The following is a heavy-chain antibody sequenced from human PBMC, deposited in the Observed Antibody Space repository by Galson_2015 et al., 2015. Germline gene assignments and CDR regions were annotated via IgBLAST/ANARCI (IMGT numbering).Heavy chain of an antibody. V-gene: IGHV3-23*01. CDR2: ISGSGGST. CDR3: AKGVIARDYYYYGMDV. Sequence: SLRLSCAASGFTFSSYAMSWVRQAPGKGLEWVSAISGSGGSTYYADSVKGRLTISRDNSKNTLYLQMNSLRAEDTAVYYCAKGVIARDYYYYGMDVWGQGTTVTVSS. J-gene: IGHJ6*02. CDR1: GFTFSSYA. D-gene: IGHD3-16*02.